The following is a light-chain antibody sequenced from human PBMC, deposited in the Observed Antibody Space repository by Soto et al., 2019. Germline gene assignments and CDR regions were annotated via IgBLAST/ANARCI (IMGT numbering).Light chain of an antibody. CDR3: QQYGSSPRT. J-gene: IGKJ2*01. CDR1: QSVSSSY. Sequence: EIVLTQSPGTLSLSPGERATLSCRASQSVSSSYLAWYQQKPGQAPRLLIYGASSRATGIPDRFSGSGSGTDFTLTISRLEPEDFAVYYCQQYGSSPRTXGXGTKLEXK. CDR2: GAS. V-gene: IGKV3-20*01.